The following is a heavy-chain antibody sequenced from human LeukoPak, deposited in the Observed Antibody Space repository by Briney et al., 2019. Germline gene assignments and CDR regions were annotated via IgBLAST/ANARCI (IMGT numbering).Heavy chain of an antibody. Sequence: SETLSLTCTVAGGSISSYYWSWIRQPPGKGLEWIGYIYYSGSTNYNPSLKSRVTISVDTSKNQFSLKLSSVTAADTAVYYCARQYSYGYYFDYWGQGTLVTVSS. CDR3: ARQYSYGYYFDY. CDR1: GGSISSYY. J-gene: IGHJ4*02. CDR2: IYYSGST. V-gene: IGHV4-59*01. D-gene: IGHD5-18*01.